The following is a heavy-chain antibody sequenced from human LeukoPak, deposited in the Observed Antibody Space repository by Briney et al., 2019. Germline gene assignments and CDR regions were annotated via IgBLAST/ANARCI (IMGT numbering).Heavy chain of an antibody. CDR1: GYTFTSYG. D-gene: IGHD4-17*01. CDR3: ARDRRDYGDYDY. J-gene: IGHJ4*02. V-gene: IGHV1-18*01. Sequence: ASVKVSCKASGYTFTSYGISWVRQAPGQGLEWMGWIGAYNGNTNYAQKLQGRVTMTTDTSTSTAYMELRSLRSDDTAVYYCARDRRDYGDYDYWGQGTLVTVSS. CDR2: IGAYNGNT.